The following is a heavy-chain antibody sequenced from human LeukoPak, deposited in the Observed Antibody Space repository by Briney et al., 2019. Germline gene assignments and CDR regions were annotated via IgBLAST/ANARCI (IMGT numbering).Heavy chain of an antibody. CDR2: FDPEDGET. D-gene: IGHD3-22*01. CDR1: GYTFTSYG. Sequence: ASVKVSCKASGYTFTSYGISWVRQAPGKGLEWMGGFDPEDGETIYAQKFQGRVTMTEDTSTDTAYMELSSLRSEDTAVYYCATASGYYTEAFDYWGQGTLVTVSS. CDR3: ATASGYYTEAFDY. V-gene: IGHV1-24*01. J-gene: IGHJ4*02.